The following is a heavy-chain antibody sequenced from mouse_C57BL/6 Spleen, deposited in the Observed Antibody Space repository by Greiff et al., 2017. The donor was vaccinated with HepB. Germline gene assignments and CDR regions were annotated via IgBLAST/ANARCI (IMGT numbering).Heavy chain of an antibody. CDR3: TRAAYYSNGVDY. D-gene: IGHD2-5*01. Sequence: EVQLQQSGAELVRPGASVKLSCTASGFNIKDYYMHWVKQRPEQGLEWIGRIDPEDGDTEYAPKFQGKATMTADTSSNTAYLQLSSLTSEDTAVYYCTRAAYYSNGVDYWGQGTSVTVSS. CDR1: GFNIKDYY. CDR2: IDPEDGDT. V-gene: IGHV14-1*01. J-gene: IGHJ4*01.